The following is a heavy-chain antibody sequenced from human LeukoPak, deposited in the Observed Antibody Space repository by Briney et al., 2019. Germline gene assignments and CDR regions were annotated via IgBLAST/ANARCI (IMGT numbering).Heavy chain of an antibody. V-gene: IGHV3-49*03. CDR2: IRSKIFGGTT. Sequence: GGSLRLSCTASGFTFTDYAMTWFRQAPGKGLEWVGFIRSKIFGGTTEYAASVKGRFTISRDDSRTIAYLQMNSLKTDDTAVYFCSRVDCSSASYSTMGAYYFDSWGQGTLVTVSS. CDR3: SRVDCSSASYSTMGAYYFDS. D-gene: IGHD2-2*01. CDR1: GFTFTDYA. J-gene: IGHJ4*02.